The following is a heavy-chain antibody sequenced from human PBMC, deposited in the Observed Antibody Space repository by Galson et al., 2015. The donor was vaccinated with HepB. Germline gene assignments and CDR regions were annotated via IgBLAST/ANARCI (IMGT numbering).Heavy chain of an antibody. Sequence: SLRLSCAASGFTFSSYAMSWVRQAPGKGLEWVSGLSRHSENIGYVDSVKGRFTISRDNGKSSLYLQMSSLRAEDTAFYYCAKDTYSGSQFPKQYAFDIWGQGTMVTVSS. V-gene: IGHV3-9*01. J-gene: IGHJ3*02. CDR3: AKDTYSGSQFPKQYAFDI. D-gene: IGHD1-26*01. CDR2: LSRHSENI. CDR1: GFTFSSYA.